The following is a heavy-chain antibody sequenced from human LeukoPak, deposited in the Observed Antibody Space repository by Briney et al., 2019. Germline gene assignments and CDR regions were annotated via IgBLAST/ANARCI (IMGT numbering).Heavy chain of an antibody. D-gene: IGHD5-12*01. CDR1: GYTFTSYD. J-gene: IGHJ3*02. Sequence: GASVKVSCKASGYTFTSYDINWVRQATGQGLEWMGWMNPNSGNTGYAQKFQGRVTITRNTSISTAYMELSSLRSEDTAVYYCAKPEDIVATIGGPPDAFDIWGQGTMVTVSS. CDR3: AKPEDIVATIGGPPDAFDI. V-gene: IGHV1-8*03. CDR2: MNPNSGNT.